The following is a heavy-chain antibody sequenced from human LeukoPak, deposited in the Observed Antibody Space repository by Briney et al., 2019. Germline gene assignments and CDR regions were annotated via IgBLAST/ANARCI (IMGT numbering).Heavy chain of an antibody. Sequence: GGSLRLSCVASGITLSNYGMSWVRQAPGKGLEWVSVISERGGSTNYADSVKGRFIISRDTSKNTVYLQMNSLRVEDTAVYFCAKRGIVIRAVIIIGFHKEAYYFDYWGQGILVTVSS. J-gene: IGHJ4*02. CDR1: GITLSNYG. V-gene: IGHV3-23*01. CDR2: ISERGGST. CDR3: AKRGIVIRAVIIIGFHKEAYYFDY. D-gene: IGHD3-10*01.